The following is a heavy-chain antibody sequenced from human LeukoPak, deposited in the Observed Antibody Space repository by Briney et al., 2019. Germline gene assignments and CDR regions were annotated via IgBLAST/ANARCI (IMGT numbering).Heavy chain of an antibody. CDR3: ARHFGGSSTSCYHSRYYSYYGIDL. J-gene: IGHJ6*02. CDR2: ISYSWST. CDR1: GGSISSYY. Sequence: SETLSLTCAVSGGSISSYYWSWIRQPPGKGLEWSGYISYSWSTNYNPSLKSRVTISVDKSNNTFSLQLSSVTSSDTALYYCARHFGGSSTSCYHSRYYSYYGIDLWGQGTPVTVSS. V-gene: IGHV4-59*08. D-gene: IGHD2-2*01.